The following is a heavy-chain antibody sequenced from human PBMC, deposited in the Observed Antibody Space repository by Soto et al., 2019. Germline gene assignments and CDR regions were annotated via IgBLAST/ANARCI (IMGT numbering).Heavy chain of an antibody. V-gene: IGHV1-8*01. CDR3: ARGPRGGYDWGVTYYYGMDV. CDR1: GYTFTSYD. J-gene: IGHJ6*02. D-gene: IGHD5-12*01. CDR2: MNPNSGNT. Sequence: ASVKVSFKASGYTFTSYDINWVRQATGQGREWMGWMNPNSGNTGYAQKFQGRVTMTRNTSISTAYMELSSLRSEDTAVYYCARGPRGGYDWGVTYYYGMDVWGQGTTVTVSS.